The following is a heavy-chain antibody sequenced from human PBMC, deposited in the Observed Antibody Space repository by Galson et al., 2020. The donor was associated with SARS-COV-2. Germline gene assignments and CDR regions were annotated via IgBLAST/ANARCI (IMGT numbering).Heavy chain of an antibody. CDR1: GFTFSGHA. CDR3: ARNGGYNHYYYMDV. Sequence: GESLKISCGASGFTFSGHAMTWVRQAPGKGLEWVSAISGSGGSTYYADSVKGRFTISRDNSKNTLYLQMNSLRAEDTAVYYCARNGGYNHYYYMDVWGKGTAVTVSS. J-gene: IGHJ6*03. CDR2: ISGSGGST. V-gene: IGHV3-23*01. D-gene: IGHD4-17*01.